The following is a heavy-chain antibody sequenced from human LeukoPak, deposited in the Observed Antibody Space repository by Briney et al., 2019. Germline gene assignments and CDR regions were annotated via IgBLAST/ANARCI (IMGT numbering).Heavy chain of an antibody. J-gene: IGHJ4*02. D-gene: IGHD6-13*01. CDR2: IYTSGST. Sequence: SETLSLTCTVSGGSISSYYWSWIRQPAGKGLEWIGRIYTSGSTNYNPSLKSRVTMSVDTSKNQFSLKLSSVTAADTAVYYCARVSRQQLVPGYYFDYWGQGTLVTVSS. V-gene: IGHV4-4*07. CDR3: ARVSRQQLVPGYYFDY. CDR1: GGSISSYY.